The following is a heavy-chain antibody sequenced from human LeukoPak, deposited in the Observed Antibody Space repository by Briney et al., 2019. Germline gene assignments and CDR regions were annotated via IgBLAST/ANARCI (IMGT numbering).Heavy chain of an antibody. D-gene: IGHD3-9*01. J-gene: IGHJ4*02. CDR2: MNPNSGNT. Sequence: ASVKVSCKASGYTFTSYDINWVRQATGQGLEWMGWMNPNSGNTGYAQKFQGRVTITRNTSISTAYMELSSLRSEDTAVYFFQAEDGIRYFDWFYRGDPYYFDYWGQGTLVTVSS. CDR3: QAEDGIRYFDWFYRGDPYYFDY. CDR1: GYTFTSYD. V-gene: IGHV1-8*03.